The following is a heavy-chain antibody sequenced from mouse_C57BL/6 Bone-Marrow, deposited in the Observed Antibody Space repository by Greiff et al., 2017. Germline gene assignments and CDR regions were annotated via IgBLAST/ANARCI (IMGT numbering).Heavy chain of an antibody. CDR3: ARASQAYYYAMDY. CDR2: ISSGSSTI. Sequence: EVKVVESGGGLVKPGGSLKLSCAASGFTFSDYGMHWVRQAPEKGLEWVAYISSGSSTIYYADTVKGRFTISRDNAKNTLFLQMTSLRSGDTAMYYCARASQAYYYAMDYWGQGTSVTVSS. CDR1: GFTFSDYG. J-gene: IGHJ4*01. D-gene: IGHD3-2*02. V-gene: IGHV5-17*01.